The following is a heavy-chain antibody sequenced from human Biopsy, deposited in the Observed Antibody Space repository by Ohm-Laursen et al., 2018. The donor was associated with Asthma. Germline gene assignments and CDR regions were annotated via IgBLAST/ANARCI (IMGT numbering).Heavy chain of an antibody. J-gene: IGHJ4*02. Sequence: SLRLSCSASGFTFSSYAMHWVRQAPGKGLEWVAVISYDGSNKYYADSVKGRFTVSRDNSKNTLYLQMNSLRAEDTAVYYCAKDLHPTNHLGELSEGFDYWGQGTLVTVSS. D-gene: IGHD3-16*02. CDR1: GFTFSSYA. V-gene: IGHV3-30-3*01. CDR3: AKDLHPTNHLGELSEGFDY. CDR2: ISYDGSNK.